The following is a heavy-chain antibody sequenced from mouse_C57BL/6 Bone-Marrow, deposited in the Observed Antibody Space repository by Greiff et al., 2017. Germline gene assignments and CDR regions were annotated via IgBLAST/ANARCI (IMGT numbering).Heavy chain of an antibody. V-gene: IGHV1-26*01. CDR2: INPNNGGT. CDR3: ARGPYYYGPYAMDY. J-gene: IGHJ4*01. CDR1: GYTFTDYY. Sequence: EVKLQQSGPELVKPGASVKISCKASGYTFTDYYMNWVKQSHGKSLEWIGDINPNNGGTSYNQKFKGKATLTVDQSSSTAYMELRSLTSEDSAVYYCARGPYYYGPYAMDYWGQGTSVTVSS. D-gene: IGHD1-1*01.